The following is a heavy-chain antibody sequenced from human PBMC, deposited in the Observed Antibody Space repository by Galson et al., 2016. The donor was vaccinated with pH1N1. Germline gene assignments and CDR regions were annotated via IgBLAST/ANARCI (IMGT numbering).Heavy chain of an antibody. CDR1: GYTFISSA. CDR3: AGGETLSDFWSNYYPYGMDV. D-gene: IGHD3-3*01. CDR2: INAGNGNT. V-gene: IGHV1-3*01. J-gene: IGHJ6*02. Sequence: SVKVSCKASGYTFISSAMHWVRQAPGQRLEWMGWINAGNGNTKYSQKFQVRVTITRDTSASTAYMELNSLRSEDTAVYYCAGGETLSDFWSNYYPYGMDVWGQGTTVTVSS.